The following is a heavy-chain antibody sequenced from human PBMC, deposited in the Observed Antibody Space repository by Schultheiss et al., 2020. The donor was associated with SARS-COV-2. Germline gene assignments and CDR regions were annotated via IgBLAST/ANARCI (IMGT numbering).Heavy chain of an antibody. Sequence: GGSLRLSCAASGFTFTSYTMNWVRQAPGKGLEWVSYISSSSSYTNYADSVKGRFTISRDNAKNSLYLQMNSLRAEDTAVYYCARRGTWSYYDSSGYPGVIDYWGQGTLVTVSS. CDR3: ARRGTWSYYDSSGYPGVIDY. D-gene: IGHD3-22*01. V-gene: IGHV3-21*05. CDR2: ISSSSSYT. CDR1: GFTFTSYT. J-gene: IGHJ4*02.